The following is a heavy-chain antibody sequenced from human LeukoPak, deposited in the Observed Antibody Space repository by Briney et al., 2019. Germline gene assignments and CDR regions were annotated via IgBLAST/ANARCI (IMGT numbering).Heavy chain of an antibody. Sequence: GGSLKLSCAASGFAVSNVYMTWVRQAPGKGLEWVSVIYSADYIYYADSVKGRFTISRDTSKNTVYPQMNSLRAEDTAMYYCTKDRRSGWGHAFDIWGRGTMVTVS. CDR3: TKDRRSGWGHAFDI. D-gene: IGHD3-3*01. CDR1: GFAVSNVY. V-gene: IGHV3-53*01. J-gene: IGHJ3*02. CDR2: IYSADYI.